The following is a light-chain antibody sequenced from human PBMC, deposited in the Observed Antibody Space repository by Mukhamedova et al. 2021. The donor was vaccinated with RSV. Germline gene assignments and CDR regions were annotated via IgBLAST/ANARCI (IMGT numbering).Light chain of an antibody. CDR2: GAS. J-gene: IGKJ4*01. CDR1: QNINNK. Sequence: RVTLSCRASQNINNKLAWYQQKPGQAPRLLIYGASTRATGITARFSGGGSGTEFTLTISSMESEDFALYYCQQYNRWPPLTFGGG. V-gene: IGKV3-15*01. CDR3: QQYNRWPPLT.